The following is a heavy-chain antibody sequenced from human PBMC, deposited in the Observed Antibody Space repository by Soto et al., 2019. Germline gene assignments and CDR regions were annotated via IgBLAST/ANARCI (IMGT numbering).Heavy chain of an antibody. D-gene: IGHD3-16*01. CDR2: IYYSGST. CDR3: ARDHGAYYYYGMDV. Sequence: SETLSLTCTVSGGSISSYYWSWIRQPPGKGPEWIGYIYYSGSTNYNPSLKSRVTISVDTSKNQFSLKLSSVTAADTAVYYCARDHGAYYYYGMDVWGQGTTVTVSS. V-gene: IGHV4-59*01. J-gene: IGHJ6*02. CDR1: GGSISSYY.